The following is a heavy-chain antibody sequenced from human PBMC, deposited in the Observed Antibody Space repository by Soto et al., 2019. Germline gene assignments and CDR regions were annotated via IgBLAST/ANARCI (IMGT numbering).Heavy chain of an antibody. V-gene: IGHV4-59*01. CDR3: ASGGNWFDP. Sequence: SETLSLTCNVSAGSISNYYCTWVRQSPEKGLEWIGYMYYNGNINYNPSLKSRVTISIDTSKNQFSLTLKSVTAADTAVYYCASGGNWFDPWGQGVLVTVSS. CDR1: AGSISNYY. D-gene: IGHD3-16*01. CDR2: MYYNGNI. J-gene: IGHJ5*02.